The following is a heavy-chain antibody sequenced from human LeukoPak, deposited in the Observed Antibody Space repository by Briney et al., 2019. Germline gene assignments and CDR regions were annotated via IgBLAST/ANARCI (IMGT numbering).Heavy chain of an antibody. J-gene: IGHJ5*02. CDR1: GYTFTSYD. CDR3: ARVRRPSGYDRNWFDP. D-gene: IGHD5-12*01. CDR2: MNPNSGNT. V-gene: IGHV1-8*01. Sequence: ASVKVSCKASGYTFTSYDINWVRQASGQGLEWMGWMNPNSGNTGYEQKFQGRVTMTRNTSISTAYMELSSLRSEDTAVYYCARVRRPSGYDRNWFDPWGQGTLVTVSS.